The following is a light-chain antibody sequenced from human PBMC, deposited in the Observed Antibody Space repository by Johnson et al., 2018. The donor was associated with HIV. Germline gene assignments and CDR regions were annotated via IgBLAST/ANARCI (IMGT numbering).Light chain of an antibody. CDR1: SSNIGNNY. Sequence: QSVLTQPPSVSAAPGHKVTISCSGSSSNIGNNYVSWYQQLPGTAPKLLIYENNKRPSGIPDRFSGSKSGTSATLGITGLQTGDEADYYCGTWDSSLSAGGVFGTGTEVTVL. CDR3: GTWDSSLSAGGV. CDR2: ENN. V-gene: IGLV1-51*02. J-gene: IGLJ1*01.